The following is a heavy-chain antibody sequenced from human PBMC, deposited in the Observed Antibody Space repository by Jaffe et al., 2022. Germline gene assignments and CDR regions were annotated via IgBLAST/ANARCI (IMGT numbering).Heavy chain of an antibody. CDR2: ISSSGSTI. V-gene: IGHV3-48*03. CDR1: GFTFSSYE. Sequence: EVQLVESGGGLVQPGGSLRLSCAASGFTFSSYEMNWVRQAPGKGLEWVSYISSSGSTIYYADSVKGRFTISRDNAKNSLYLQMNSLRAEDTAVYYCARDSSSSWWRYFDYWGQGTLVTVSS. CDR3: ARDSSSSWWRYFDY. D-gene: IGHD6-13*01. J-gene: IGHJ4*02.